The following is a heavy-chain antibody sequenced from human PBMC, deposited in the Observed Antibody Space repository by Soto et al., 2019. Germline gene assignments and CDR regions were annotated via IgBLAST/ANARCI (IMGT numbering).Heavy chain of an antibody. Sequence: GESLKISCKGSGYSFTSYWIGWVRQMPGKGLEWMGIIYPGDSDTRYSPSFQGQVTISADKSISTAYLQWSSLKASDSAMYYCARCVVPAAILQDSYYYYMDVWGKGTTVTVSS. CDR1: GYSFTSYW. CDR3: ARCVVPAAILQDSYYYYMDV. V-gene: IGHV5-51*01. D-gene: IGHD2-2*01. CDR2: IYPGDSDT. J-gene: IGHJ6*03.